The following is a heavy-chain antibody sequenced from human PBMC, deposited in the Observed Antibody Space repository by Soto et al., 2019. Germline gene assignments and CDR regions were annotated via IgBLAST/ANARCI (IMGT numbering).Heavy chain of an antibody. J-gene: IGHJ5*02. Sequence: QITLKESGPTLVKPTQTLTLTCTFSGFSLRTSGVGVGWIRQPPGKALEWLALIYWDDDKRYSPSLKSRPTTTXXTSKNQVVLTMTNMDPVDTAIYYCAYRPYMSGWWPWGQGTLVAVSS. CDR2: IYWDDDK. CDR3: AYRPYMSGWWP. V-gene: IGHV2-5*02. D-gene: IGHD6-13*01. CDR1: GFSLRTSGVG.